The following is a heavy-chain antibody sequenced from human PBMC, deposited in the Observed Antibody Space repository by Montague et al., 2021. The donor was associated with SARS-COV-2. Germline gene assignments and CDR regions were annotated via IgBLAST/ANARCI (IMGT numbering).Heavy chain of an antibody. CDR2: IYSGSGST. CDR3: ARAPGSSYSSGWYDYYYGMDV. CDR1: GFTVSSNY. V-gene: IGHV3-66*01. Sequence: SLRLSCPASGFTVSSNYMSWVRQAPGKGLEWVSVIYSGSGSTYYADSVKGRFTISRDISKNTLYLQMNSLRAEDTAVYYCARAPGSSYSSGWYDYYYGMDVWGQGTTVTVSS. J-gene: IGHJ6*02. D-gene: IGHD6-19*01.